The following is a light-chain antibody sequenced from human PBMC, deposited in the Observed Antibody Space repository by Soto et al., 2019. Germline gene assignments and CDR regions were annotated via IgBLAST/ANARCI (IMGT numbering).Light chain of an antibody. CDR3: QQYSNYVT. CDR1: QSVSSN. Sequence: EIVMTQSPATLSVSPGERATLSCRASQSVSSNLAWYQHKPGQAPRLLIFGASTRAAGMPARFSGSGSGTDFILTISSLQSEDFAVYYCQQYSNYVTFGQGTRLEIK. CDR2: GAS. V-gene: IGKV3-15*01. J-gene: IGKJ5*01.